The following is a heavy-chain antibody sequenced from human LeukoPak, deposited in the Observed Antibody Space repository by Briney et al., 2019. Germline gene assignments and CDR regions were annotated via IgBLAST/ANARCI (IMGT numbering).Heavy chain of an antibody. CDR3: AAAESYCGGDCSTNWYFGL. CDR2: IYYTGNT. V-gene: IGHV4-39*01. J-gene: IGHJ2*01. Sequence: PSETLSLTCTVSGGSISRSKYNWGWIRQPPGKGLEWMGKIYYTGNTYYSPSLKSRVTVSVGTSENQFSLRLSSVNPADTAVYFCAAAESYCGGDCSTNWYFGLWGRGTLVTVSS. D-gene: IGHD2-21*02. CDR1: GGSISRSKYN.